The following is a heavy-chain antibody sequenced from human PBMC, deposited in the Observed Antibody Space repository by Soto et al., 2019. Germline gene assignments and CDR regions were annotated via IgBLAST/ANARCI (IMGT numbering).Heavy chain of an antibody. CDR1: GYTFTSYA. CDR3: ARSYDSSGYYFAFDI. J-gene: IGHJ3*02. CDR2: INAGNGNT. V-gene: IGHV1-3*01. Sequence: ASVKVSCKASGYTFTSYAMHWVRQAPGQRLEWMGWINAGNGNTKYSQKFQGRVTITRDTSASAAYMELSSLRSEDTAVYYCARSYDSSGYYFAFDIWGQGTMVTVSS. D-gene: IGHD3-22*01.